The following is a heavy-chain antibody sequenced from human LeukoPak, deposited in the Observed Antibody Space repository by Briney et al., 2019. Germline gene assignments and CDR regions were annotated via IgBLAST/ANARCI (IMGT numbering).Heavy chain of an antibody. J-gene: IGHJ3*02. V-gene: IGHV4-61*02. CDR3: ARDLGWLLAFDI. CDR1: GGSISSGSYY. Sequence: SQTLSLTCTVSGGSISSGSYYWSWIRQPAGKGLEWIGRIFTSGSTNYNPSLKSRVTISVDTSKNQFSLKLSSVTAADTAVYYCARDLGWLLAFDIWGQGTMVTVSS. D-gene: IGHD3-3*01. CDR2: IFTSGST.